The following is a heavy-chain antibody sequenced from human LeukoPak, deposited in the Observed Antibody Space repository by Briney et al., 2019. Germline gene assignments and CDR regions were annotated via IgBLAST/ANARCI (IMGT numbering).Heavy chain of an antibody. CDR1: GFIFGSYS. V-gene: IGHV3-48*04. J-gene: IGHJ4*02. CDR3: ARDSFEVPIEY. Sequence: GGSLRLSCAASGFIFGSYSMNWVRQAPGKGLEWVSYISRSGSTIYYADSVKGRFTISRDNAKNSLHLQMNSLRAEDTAVHYCARDSFEVPIEYWGQGTLVTVSS. CDR2: ISRSGSTI.